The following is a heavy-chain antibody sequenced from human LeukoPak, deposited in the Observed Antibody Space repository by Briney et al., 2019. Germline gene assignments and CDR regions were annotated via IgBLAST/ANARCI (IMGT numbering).Heavy chain of an antibody. CDR3: ARVGYDFWSGYYKFYYYYYMDV. CDR1: GGSISGYY. J-gene: IGHJ6*03. V-gene: IGHV4-59*01. D-gene: IGHD3-3*01. CDR2: IYYSGST. Sequence: SETPSLTCTVSGGSISGYYWSWIRQPPGKGLEWIGYIYYSGSTNYNPSLKSRVTISVDTSKNQFSLKLSSVTAADTAVYYCARVGYDFWSGYYKFYYYYYMDVWGKGTTVTVSS.